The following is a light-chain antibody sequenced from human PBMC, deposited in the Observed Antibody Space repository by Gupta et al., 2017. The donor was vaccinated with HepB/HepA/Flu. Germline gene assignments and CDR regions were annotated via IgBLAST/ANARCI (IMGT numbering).Light chain of an antibody. V-gene: IGKV1-33*01. CDR3: QQYDNLLLT. Sequence: DIQMTQSPSSQSASVGDRVTITCQASQDISNYLNWYQQKPGKAPKLLIYDASNLETGVPSRFSGSGSGTDFTFTISSLQPEDIATYYCQQYDNLLLTFGGGTKVEIK. CDR2: DAS. J-gene: IGKJ4*01. CDR1: QDISNY.